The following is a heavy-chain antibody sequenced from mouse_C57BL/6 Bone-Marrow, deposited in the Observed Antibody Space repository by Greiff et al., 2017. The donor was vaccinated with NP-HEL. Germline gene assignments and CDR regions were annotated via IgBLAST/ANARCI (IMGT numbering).Heavy chain of an antibody. J-gene: IGHJ1*03. CDR2: ILPSIGRT. CDR3: AREGVYGVYGNYGYFDV. V-gene: IGHV15-2*01. D-gene: IGHD2-1*01. CDR1: DSEVFPIAY. Sequence: QVQLKQSGSELRSPGSSVKLSCKDFDSEVFPIAYMSWVRQKPGHGFEWIGGILPSIGRTIYGEKFEDKATLDADTLSNTAYLELNSLTSEDSAIYYWAREGVYGVYGNYGYFDVWGTGTTVTVSS.